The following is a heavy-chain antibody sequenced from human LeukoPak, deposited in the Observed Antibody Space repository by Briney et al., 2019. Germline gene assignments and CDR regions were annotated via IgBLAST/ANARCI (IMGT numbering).Heavy chain of an antibody. CDR3: AKDLYFWSGRVLDY. Sequence: PGGSLRLSCAASGFTFSSYAMSWVRQAPGKGLEWVSAISGSGGSTYYADSVKGRFTISRDNSKNTLSLQMNSLRAEDTAVYYCAKDLYFWSGRVLDYWGQGSLVTVSS. V-gene: IGHV3-23*01. J-gene: IGHJ4*02. CDR2: ISGSGGST. CDR1: GFTFSSYA. D-gene: IGHD3-3*01.